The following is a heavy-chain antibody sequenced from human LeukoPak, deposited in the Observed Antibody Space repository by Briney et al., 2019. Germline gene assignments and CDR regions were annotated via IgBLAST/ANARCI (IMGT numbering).Heavy chain of an antibody. Sequence: SQTLSLTCTVSGGSISSGGYYWSWLRQQPGKGLEWIGYIYYGGSTYYNPSLKSRVTISVATSKNQFSLKLSSVTAADTAVYYCARGWGSTPLGHYYYYYMDVWGKGTTVTVSS. CDR2: IYYGGST. J-gene: IGHJ6*03. CDR3: ARGWGSTPLGHYYYYYMDV. D-gene: IGHD2-2*01. V-gene: IGHV4-31*03. CDR1: GGSISSGGYY.